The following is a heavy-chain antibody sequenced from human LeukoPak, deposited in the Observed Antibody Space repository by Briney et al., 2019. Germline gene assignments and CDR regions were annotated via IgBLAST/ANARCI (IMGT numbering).Heavy chain of an antibody. Sequence: GASVKVPCKASRYTFTGYYMHWVRQAPGQGLEWMGWIYPNSGGSNYAQKFQGRVTMTRDTSISTAYMELSRLRSDDTAVYYCARSDQFPYYMDVWGKGTTVTVSS. CDR3: ARSDQFPYYMDV. J-gene: IGHJ6*03. CDR1: RYTFTGYY. CDR2: IYPNSGGS. D-gene: IGHD2-2*01. V-gene: IGHV1-2*02.